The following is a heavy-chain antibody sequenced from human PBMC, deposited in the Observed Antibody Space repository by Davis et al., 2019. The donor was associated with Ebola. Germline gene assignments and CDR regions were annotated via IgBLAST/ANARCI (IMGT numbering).Heavy chain of an antibody. D-gene: IGHD2-15*01. Sequence: ASVKVSCKASGYTFTSYAMHWVRQAPGQRLEWMGWITAGNGNTKYSQKFQGRVTITRDTSASTAYMELSSLRSEDTAVYYCARDMGVVVRRHFDYWGQGTLVTVSS. J-gene: IGHJ4*02. CDR3: ARDMGVVVRRHFDY. V-gene: IGHV1-3*01. CDR2: ITAGNGNT. CDR1: GYTFTSYA.